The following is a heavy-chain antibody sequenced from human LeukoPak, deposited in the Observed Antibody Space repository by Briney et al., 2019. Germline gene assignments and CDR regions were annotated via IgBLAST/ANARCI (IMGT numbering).Heavy chain of an antibody. V-gene: IGHV1-2*02. CDR3: ARPGDYGDYVSAFDI. CDR2: INPNSGGT. CDR1: GYTFTGYY. Sequence: ASVKVSCKTSGYTFTGYYIHWVRQAPGQGLEWMGWINPNSGGTNYAQKFQGRVTMTRDTSISTAYMELSRLRSDDTAVYYCARPGDYGDYVSAFDIWGQGTMVTVSS. J-gene: IGHJ3*02. D-gene: IGHD4-17*01.